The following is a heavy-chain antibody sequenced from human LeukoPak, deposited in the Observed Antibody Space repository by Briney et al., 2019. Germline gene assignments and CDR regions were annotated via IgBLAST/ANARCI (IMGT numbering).Heavy chain of an antibody. Sequence: GCLLLSFSVYGLTFNSYRMHSVRQAAGKGLGLVARINGDASNTTYADSVKGRFPISRDNAKNTLYLQMNSLRVDDTAVYYCARAMPHDNWFDPWGQGSLVTVSS. D-gene: IGHD2-2*01. V-gene: IGHV3-74*03. CDR2: INGDASNT. CDR1: GLTFNSYR. CDR3: ARAMPHDNWFDP. J-gene: IGHJ5*02.